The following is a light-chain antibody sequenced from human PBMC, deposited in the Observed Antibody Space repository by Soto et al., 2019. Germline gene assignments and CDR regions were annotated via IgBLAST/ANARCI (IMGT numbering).Light chain of an antibody. Sequence: DVQMTQSPSTLSASVGDRITITCRASQSISTWLVWYQQRPGKAPKVLIYDASSLGSGVPSRFSGSGSGTDFTLPISSLHPEAFATHSCQQSYRPPITFPQGTRLEIK. CDR2: DAS. V-gene: IGKV1-5*01. CDR1: QSISTW. CDR3: QQSYRPPIT. J-gene: IGKJ5*01.